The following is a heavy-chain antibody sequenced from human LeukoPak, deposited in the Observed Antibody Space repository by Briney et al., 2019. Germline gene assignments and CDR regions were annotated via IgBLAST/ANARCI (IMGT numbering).Heavy chain of an antibody. V-gene: IGHV3-23*01. D-gene: IGHD2-2*01. J-gene: IGHJ4*02. CDR2: ISGSGGST. CDR1: GFTFRSHA. CDR3: AKGRVRYQLLPPLDY. Sequence: PGGSLRLSCVGSGFTFRSHAMSWVRQAPGKGLEWVSAISGSGGSTYYADSVKGRFTISRDNSKNTLYLQMNSLRAEDTAVYYCAKGRVRYQLLPPLDYWGQGTLVTVSS.